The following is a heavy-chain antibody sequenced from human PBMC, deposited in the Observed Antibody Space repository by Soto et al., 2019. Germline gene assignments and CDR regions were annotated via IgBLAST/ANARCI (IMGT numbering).Heavy chain of an antibody. CDR3: VGGAYAGDAFDI. J-gene: IGHJ3*02. D-gene: IGHD3-10*01. Sequence: QVQLVESGGGVVQPGRSLRLSCAASGFSFSDYGMHWVRQAPGKGLEWVALLSFDGSNRHYVDSVKGRFTISRDNSKNTLYLQMNSLIPEDTAVYYCVGGAYAGDAFDIWGRGTMVTVSS. V-gene: IGHV3-30*03. CDR2: LSFDGSNR. CDR1: GFSFSDYG.